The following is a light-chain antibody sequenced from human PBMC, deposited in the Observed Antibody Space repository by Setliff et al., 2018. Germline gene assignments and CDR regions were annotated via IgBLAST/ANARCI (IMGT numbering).Light chain of an antibody. CDR2: EVT. CDR1: SRDVGGYNF. V-gene: IGLV2-8*01. J-gene: IGLJ1*01. CDR3: SSYAGSDNYV. Sequence: QSVLTQPPSASGSPGQSVTISCTGTSRDVGGYNFVSWYQQHPGKAPKLIISEVTERPSGVPDRFSGSKSGNTASLTASGLQAEDEADYYCSSYAGSDNYVFGTGTKGTVL.